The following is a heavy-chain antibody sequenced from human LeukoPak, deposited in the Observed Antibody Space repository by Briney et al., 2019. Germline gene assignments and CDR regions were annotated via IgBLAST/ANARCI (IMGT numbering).Heavy chain of an antibody. CDR3: ITHKGAAVAAFDN. CDR1: GFTFSIAW. CDR2: LKSKTDGATT. Sequence: AGGSLRLSCAASGFTFSIAWMSWVRQAPGKGLEWVGRLKSKTDGATTDYAAPVKGRFTISRDDSKNTLYLQMNSLKTEDTALYYCITHKGAAVAAFDNWGQGTLVTVSS. D-gene: IGHD6-19*01. V-gene: IGHV3-15*01. J-gene: IGHJ4*02.